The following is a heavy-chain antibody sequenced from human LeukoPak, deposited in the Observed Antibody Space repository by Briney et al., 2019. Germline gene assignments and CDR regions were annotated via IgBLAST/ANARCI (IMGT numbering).Heavy chain of an antibody. J-gene: IGHJ4*02. V-gene: IGHV4-38-2*01. D-gene: IGHD3-16*02. Sequence: PSETLSLTCAVSGYSISSGYYWGWIRQPPGKGLEWIGSIYHSGSTYYNPSLKSRVTISVDTSKNQFSLKLSPVTAADTAVYYCAFPSADYVWGSYRYRGYYFDYWGQGTLVTVSS. CDR2: IYHSGST. CDR3: AFPSADYVWGSYRYRGYYFDY. CDR1: GYSISSGYY.